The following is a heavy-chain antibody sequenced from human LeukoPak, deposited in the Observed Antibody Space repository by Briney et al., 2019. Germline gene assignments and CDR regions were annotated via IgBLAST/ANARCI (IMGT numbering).Heavy chain of an antibody. V-gene: IGHV1-2*02. Sequence: ASVKVSCKASGYTFTGYYMHWVRQAPGQGLEWMGWINPNSGGTNYAQKFQGRVTITRDTSISTAYMELSRLRSDDTAVYYCARDGAFLGSVNLYWGQGTLVTVSS. CDR3: ARDGAFLGSVNLY. CDR1: GYTFTGYY. CDR2: INPNSGGT. D-gene: IGHD2/OR15-2a*01. J-gene: IGHJ4*02.